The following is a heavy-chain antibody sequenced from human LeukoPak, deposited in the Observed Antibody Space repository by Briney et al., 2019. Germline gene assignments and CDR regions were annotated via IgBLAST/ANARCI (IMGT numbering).Heavy chain of an antibody. CDR3: AKDSQEGAVSGL. D-gene: IGHD1-26*01. V-gene: IGHV3-30*18. CDR2: ISYDGSNK. J-gene: IGHJ4*02. CDR1: GFTFSSYG. Sequence: GGSLRLSCAASGFTFSSYGMHWVRQAPGKGLEWVAVISYDGSNKYYADSVKGRFTISRDNSKNTLCLQMNSLRAEDTAVYYCAKDSQEGAVSGLWGQGTLVTVSS.